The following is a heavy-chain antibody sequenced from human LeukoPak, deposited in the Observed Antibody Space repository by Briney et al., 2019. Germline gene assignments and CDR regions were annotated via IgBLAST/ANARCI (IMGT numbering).Heavy chain of an antibody. J-gene: IGHJ4*02. D-gene: IGHD6-13*01. Sequence: KPSETLSLTCAVYGGSFSGYYWSWIRQPPGKGLEWIGEINHSGSTNYNPSLKSRVTISVDTSKNQFSLKLSSVTAADTALYYCAIRFGRLEAGGTPFDSWGQGTLVTVSS. CDR3: AIRFGRLEAGGTPFDS. CDR1: GGSFSGYY. V-gene: IGHV4-34*01. CDR2: INHSGST.